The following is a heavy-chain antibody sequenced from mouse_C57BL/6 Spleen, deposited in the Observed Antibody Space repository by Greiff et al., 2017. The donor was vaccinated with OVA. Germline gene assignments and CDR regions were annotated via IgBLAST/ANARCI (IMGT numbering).Heavy chain of an antibody. D-gene: IGHD2-4*01. J-gene: IGHJ2*01. CDR3: TASYDYDEGFDY. Sequence: LQQSGGGLVQPGGSMKLSCAASGFTFSDAWMDWVRQSPEKGLEWVAEIRNKANNHATYYAESVKGRFTISRDDSKSSVYLQMNSLRAEDTGIYYCTASYDYDEGFDYWGQGTTLTVSS. CDR1: GFTFSDAW. CDR2: IRNKANNHAT. V-gene: IGHV6-6*01.